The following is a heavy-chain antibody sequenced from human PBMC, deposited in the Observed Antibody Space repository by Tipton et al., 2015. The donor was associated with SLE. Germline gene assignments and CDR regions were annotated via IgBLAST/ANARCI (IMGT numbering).Heavy chain of an antibody. CDR1: GNTFTSYG. J-gene: IGHJ4*02. Sequence: QLVQSGAEVKKLGASAKVSCMASGNTFTSYGISWERQAPGQGLEWMGWISAYNGNTNYAQKLQGRDTMSTDTSTSTAYMELRSLRSDDPAVYYCASDSGYSGYDYVNYFDYWGQGTLVTVSS. CDR3: ASDSGYSGYDYVNYFDY. V-gene: IGHV1-18*01. CDR2: ISAYNGNT. D-gene: IGHD5-12*01.